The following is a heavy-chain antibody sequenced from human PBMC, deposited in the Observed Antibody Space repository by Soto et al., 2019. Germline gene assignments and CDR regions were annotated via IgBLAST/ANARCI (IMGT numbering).Heavy chain of an antibody. D-gene: IGHD6-19*01. CDR2: IKPSGGRT. V-gene: IGHV1-46*01. CDR3: ARGVREQWLLAHY. J-gene: IGHJ4*02. Sequence: QVQLVQYGAELRKTGASVKVSCKSSGYTFTSYHMHWGRQAPGQGLECMGIIKPSGGRTSNAQKFQGRLTMTRDTYTSRVYMELSSVRSEDTAVYYCARGVREQWLLAHYWGQGSLVTVFS. CDR1: GYTFTSYH.